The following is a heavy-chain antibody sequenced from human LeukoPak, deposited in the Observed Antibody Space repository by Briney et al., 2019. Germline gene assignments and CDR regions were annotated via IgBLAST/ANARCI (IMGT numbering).Heavy chain of an antibody. V-gene: IGHV3-11*04. Sequence: GALRLSCAASGFTFSDYYMSWIRQAPGKGLQWLAYSSTSGSITYYADSVKGRFTISRDNAKNSVYLQMNSLRAEDTAVYYCARDFSDVRGNIFDSWGQGTLVTVSS. D-gene: IGHD3-10*02. CDR3: ARDFSDVRGNIFDS. J-gene: IGHJ4*02. CDR2: SSTSGSIT. CDR1: GFTFSDYY.